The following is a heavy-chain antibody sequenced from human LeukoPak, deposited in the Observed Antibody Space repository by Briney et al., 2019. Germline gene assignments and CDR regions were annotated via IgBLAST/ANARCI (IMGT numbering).Heavy chain of an antibody. CDR1: GGTFSSCA. CDR2: IIPIFGTE. J-gene: IGHJ5*02. CDR3: ARDSKACSSTSCYRRFDP. Sequence: ASVKVSCKASGGTFSSCAISWVRQAPGQGLEWMGWIIPIFGTENYAKKFPGRGTITTDESTSTAYMELSSLRSEDTAVYYCARDSKACSSTSCYRRFDPWGQGTLVTVSS. D-gene: IGHD2-2*02. V-gene: IGHV1-69*05.